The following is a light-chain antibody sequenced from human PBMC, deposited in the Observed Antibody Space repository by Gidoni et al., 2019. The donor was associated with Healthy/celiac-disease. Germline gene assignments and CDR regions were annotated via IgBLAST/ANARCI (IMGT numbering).Light chain of an antibody. CDR3: QQYNSYSPRT. Sequence: DIQMTQSPSTLSASVGDRVTITCRASQSISSWLAWYQQKPWKAPKLLIYKASSLESGVPSRFSGSGSGTEFTLTISSLQPDDFATYYCQQYNSYSPRTFGQGTKLEIK. CDR2: KAS. CDR1: QSISSW. J-gene: IGKJ2*01. V-gene: IGKV1-5*03.